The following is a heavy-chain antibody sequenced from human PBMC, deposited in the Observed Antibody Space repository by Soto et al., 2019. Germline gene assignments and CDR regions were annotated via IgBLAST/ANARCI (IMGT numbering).Heavy chain of an antibody. CDR3: ARVGDIFFYYYGMDV. D-gene: IGHD3-10*01. CDR1: GGSISSGDYY. V-gene: IGHV4-30-4*01. J-gene: IGHJ6*02. CDR2: IYYSAST. Sequence: QVQLQESGPGLVKPSQTLSLTCTVSGGSISSGDYYWSWIRQPPGKGLEWIGYIYYSASTYYNPSLKSRVTISVDTSKNQFSLQLSSVTVADTAVYYCARVGDIFFYYYGMDVWGQGTTVTVSS.